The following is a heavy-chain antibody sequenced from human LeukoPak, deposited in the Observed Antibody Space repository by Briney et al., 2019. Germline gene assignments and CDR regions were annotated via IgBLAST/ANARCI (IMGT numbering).Heavy chain of an antibody. D-gene: IGHD3-3*01. V-gene: IGHV3-21*01. Sequence: PGGSPRLSCAASGFTFSSYSMNWVRQAPGKGLEWVSSISSSSSYIYYADSVKGRFTISRDNAKNSLYLQMNSLRAEDTAVYYCATAIFGDAFDIWGQGTMVTVSS. J-gene: IGHJ3*02. CDR1: GFTFSSYS. CDR2: ISSSSSYI. CDR3: ATAIFGDAFDI.